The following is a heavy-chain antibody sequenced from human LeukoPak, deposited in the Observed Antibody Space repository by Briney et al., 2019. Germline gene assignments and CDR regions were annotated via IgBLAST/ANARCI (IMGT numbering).Heavy chain of an antibody. V-gene: IGHV4-38-2*02. J-gene: IGHJ5*02. CDR3: ARSPYSSGWYNWFDP. Sequence: PSETLSLTCTVSGYSISSGYYWGWIRQPPGKGLEWIGSIYHSGSTYYNPSLKSRVTISVDTSKNQFSLKLSSVTAADTAVYYCARSPYSSGWYNWFDPWGQGTLVTVSS. CDR2: IYHSGST. CDR1: GYSISSGYY. D-gene: IGHD6-19*01.